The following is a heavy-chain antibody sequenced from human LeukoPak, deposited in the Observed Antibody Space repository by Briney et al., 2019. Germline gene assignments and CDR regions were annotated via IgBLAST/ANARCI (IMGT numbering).Heavy chain of an antibody. CDR3: ARGPDSSGYYYFDF. CDR1: GGSISSGDYY. CDR2: IYHSGST. V-gene: IGHV4-30-4*01. J-gene: IGHJ4*02. Sequence: SQTLSLTCTVSGGSISSGDYYWSWIRQPPGKGLEWIGYIYHSGSTYFNPSLKSRVTISVDTSKNQFSLKLSSVTSADTAVYYCARGPDSSGYYYFDFWGPGTLVTVSS. D-gene: IGHD3-22*01.